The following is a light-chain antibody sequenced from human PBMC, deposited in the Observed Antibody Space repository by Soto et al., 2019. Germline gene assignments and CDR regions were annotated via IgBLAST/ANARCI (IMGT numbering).Light chain of an antibody. V-gene: IGLV1-40*01. CDR2: GNS. J-gene: IGLJ1*01. CDR1: SSNIGAGYD. Sequence: QSVLTQPPSVSGAPGQRVTISCTGNSSNIGAGYDVHWYQQLPGTAPKLLIYGNSNRPSGVPDRFSGSKSGTSASLAITGLQAEDEADYYCQSYDSSLSGDVFGTGTKLTVL. CDR3: QSYDSSLSGDV.